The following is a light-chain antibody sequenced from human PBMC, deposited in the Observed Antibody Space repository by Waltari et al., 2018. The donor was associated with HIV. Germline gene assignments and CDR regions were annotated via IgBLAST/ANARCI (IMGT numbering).Light chain of an antibody. CDR1: SSDLGGYNF. J-gene: IGLJ3*02. CDR2: DVT. CDR3: SSYTSSSTGV. V-gene: IGLV2-14*03. Sequence: QSALTQPASVSGSPGQSITISCTGTSSDLGGYNFVSWYQQHPGKAPKLLFYDVTNRPSVVSKRFSGSKSGNTASLTISGLQVEDEADYYCSSYTSSSTGVFGGGTKLTV.